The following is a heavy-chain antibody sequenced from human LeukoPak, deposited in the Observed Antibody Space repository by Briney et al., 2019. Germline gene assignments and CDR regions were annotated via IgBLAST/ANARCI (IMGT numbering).Heavy chain of an antibody. J-gene: IGHJ4*02. CDR1: GYTFTSYD. V-gene: IGHV1-8*03. CDR3: ARGRYDFWSGYYSPIHYFDY. CDR2: MNPNSGNT. D-gene: IGHD3-3*01. Sequence: ASVKVSCKASGYTFTSYDINWVRQATGQGLGWMGWMNPNSGNTGYAQKFQGRVTITRNTSISTAYMELSSLRSEDTAVYYCARGRYDFWSGYYSPIHYFDYWGQGTLVTVSS.